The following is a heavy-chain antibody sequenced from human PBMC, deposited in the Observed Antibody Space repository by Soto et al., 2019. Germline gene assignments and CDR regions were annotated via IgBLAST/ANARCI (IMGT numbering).Heavy chain of an antibody. D-gene: IGHD6-13*01. V-gene: IGHV3-30*03. CDR1: GFTFSSYG. J-gene: IGHJ5*02. CDR2: ISYDGSNK. CDR3: ASHGEALLGAAAPFQGWFDP. Sequence: GGSLRLSCAASGFTFSSYGMHWVRQAPGKGLEWVAVISYDGSNKYYADSVKGRFTISRDNSKNTLYLQMNSLRAEDTAVYYCASHGEALLGAAAPFQGWFDPWGQGTLVTVSS.